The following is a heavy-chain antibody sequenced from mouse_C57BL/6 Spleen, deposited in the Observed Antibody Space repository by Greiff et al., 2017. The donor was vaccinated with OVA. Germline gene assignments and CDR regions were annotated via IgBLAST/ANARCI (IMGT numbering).Heavy chain of an antibody. J-gene: IGHJ4*01. V-gene: IGHV5-9-1*02. CDR2: ISSGGDSI. D-gene: IGHD3-3*01. Sequence: EVHLVESGEGLVKPGGSLKLSCAASGFTFSSYAMSWVRQTPEKRLEWVAYISSGGDSIYYADTVKGRFTISRDNARNTLYLQMSSLKSEDTAMYYCTRGGGQDAMDYWGQGTSVTVSS. CDR1: GFTFSSYA. CDR3: TRGGGQDAMDY.